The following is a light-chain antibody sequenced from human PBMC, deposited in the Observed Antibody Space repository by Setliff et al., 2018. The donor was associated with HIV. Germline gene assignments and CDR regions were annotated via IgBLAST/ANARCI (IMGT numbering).Light chain of an antibody. CDR1: QSVSTT. V-gene: IGKV3-15*01. CDR2: DAS. Sequence: EIVMTQSPATLSVSPGERATLSCRASQSVSTTLAWYQQKPGQAPSLVIYDASTRATGFPARFSGSGSGTEFTLTISSLQSEDFAVYYCQQYKDWPRTFGQGTKVDIK. CDR3: QQYKDWPRT. J-gene: IGKJ1*01.